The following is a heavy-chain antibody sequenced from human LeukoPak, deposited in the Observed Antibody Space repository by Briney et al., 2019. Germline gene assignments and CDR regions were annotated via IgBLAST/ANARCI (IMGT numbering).Heavy chain of an antibody. CDR1: GYSFSNYW. V-gene: IGHV5-51*01. CDR3: ARRLCTSGVCYYYFDY. Sequence: GESLKISCQGSGYSFSNYWIGWVRQMPGKGLEWMGIIYPGDSDTRYSPSFQGQVTISADKSINTAYLQWSSLKASDTAIYYCARRLCTSGVCYYYFDYWGQGTLVTVSS. J-gene: IGHJ4*02. CDR2: IYPGDSDT. D-gene: IGHD2-8*01.